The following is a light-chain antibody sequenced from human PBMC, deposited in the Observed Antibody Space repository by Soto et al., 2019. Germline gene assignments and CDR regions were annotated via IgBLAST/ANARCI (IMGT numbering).Light chain of an antibody. V-gene: IGKV1-5*01. CDR2: DAS. J-gene: IGKJ1*01. CDR3: QQYNNYWT. CDR1: QSISSW. Sequence: DIQMTQSPSTLSASVGDRVTITCRASQSISSWLAWYQQKPGKAPKLLIYDASILESGVPSRFSGSGSGTEFTLTISSLQPDDFATYYCQQYNNYWTFGQGTKVDIK.